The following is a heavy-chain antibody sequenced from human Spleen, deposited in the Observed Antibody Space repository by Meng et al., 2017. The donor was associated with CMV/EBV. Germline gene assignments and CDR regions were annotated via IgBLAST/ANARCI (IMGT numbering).Heavy chain of an antibody. CDR1: GFTFSHYG. CDR3: AKDASDGVFDDYPNWSECFRH. J-gene: IGHJ1*01. D-gene: IGHD4-11*01. CDR2: IRYDGSNK. V-gene: IGHV3-30*02. Sequence: GGSLRLSCAASGFTFSHYGMHWVRQTPGKGLEWVAYIRYDGSNKYYVDSVKGRFTISRDNSKNTVYLQMSSLRAEDTAVYYCAKDASDGVFDDYPNWSECFRHWGQGTLVTVSS.